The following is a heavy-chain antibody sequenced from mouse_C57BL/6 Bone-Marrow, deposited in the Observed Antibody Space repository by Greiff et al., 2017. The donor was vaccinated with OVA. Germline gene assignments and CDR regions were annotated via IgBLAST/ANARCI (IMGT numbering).Heavy chain of an antibody. CDR3: ALRNAMDY. Sequence: QVQLKQSGAELARPGASVKLSCKASGYTFTSYGISWVKQRTGQGLEWIGEIYPTSGDTYSNEKFKGKATLTADKSSSTAYMELRSLTSEDSAVYFCALRNAMDYWGQGTSVTVSS. CDR1: GYTFTSYG. V-gene: IGHV1-81*01. J-gene: IGHJ4*01. CDR2: IYPTSGDT.